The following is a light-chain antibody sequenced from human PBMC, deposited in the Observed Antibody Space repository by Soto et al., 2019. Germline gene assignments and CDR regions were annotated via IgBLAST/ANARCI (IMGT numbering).Light chain of an antibody. Sequence: QSALTQPRSVSGSPGQSVTISCTGTNSDVGGYNSVSWYQQLPGKAPKLMISAVSQRPSGVPDRFSGSKSGNTASLTISGLQAEDEADYYCSSYTSRSTLVFGTGTKVTVL. J-gene: IGLJ1*01. V-gene: IGLV2-11*01. CDR3: SSYTSRSTLV. CDR2: AVS. CDR1: NSDVGGYNS.